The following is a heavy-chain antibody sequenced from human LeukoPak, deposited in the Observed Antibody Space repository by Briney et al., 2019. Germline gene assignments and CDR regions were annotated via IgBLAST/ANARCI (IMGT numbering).Heavy chain of an antibody. D-gene: IGHD3-22*01. J-gene: IGHJ4*02. CDR2: INHSGST. V-gene: IGHV4-39*07. CDR3: ARAGVYYYDSSGYSD. Sequence: SETLSLTCTVSGGSISSANYYWNWIRQPPGKGLEWIGEINHSGSTNYNPSLKSRVTISVDTSKNQFSLKLSSVTAADTAVYYCARAGVYYYDSSGYSDWGQGTLVTVSS. CDR1: GGSISSANYY.